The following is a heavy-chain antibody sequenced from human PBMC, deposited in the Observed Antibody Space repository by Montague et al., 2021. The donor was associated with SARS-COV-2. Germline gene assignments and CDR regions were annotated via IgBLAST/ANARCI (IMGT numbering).Heavy chain of an antibody. CDR2: ISQRGRT. V-gene: IGHV4-34*01. D-gene: IGHD3-22*01. J-gene: IGHJ4*02. CDR3: ARGHLSVSMIVVVFTSASYYFDY. Sequence: SETLSLTCAVYGGSFGDDHWSWIRQPPGKGLEWIDNISQRGRTNYNPSLKSRVTISVDTSKNQFSRKLTSVTAADTGLYFCARGHLSVSMIVVVFTSASYYFDYWGQGAQVTVSS. CDR1: GGSFGDDH.